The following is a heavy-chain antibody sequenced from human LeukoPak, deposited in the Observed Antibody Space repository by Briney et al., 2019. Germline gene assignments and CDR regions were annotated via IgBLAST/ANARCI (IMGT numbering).Heavy chain of an antibody. Sequence: PSQTLSLTCTVSGGSISSGGYYWSWIRQPPGKGLEWIGYIYHSGSTYYNPSLKSRVTISVDRSKNQFSLKLSSVTAADTAVYYCARGYYGSGSYYNPTDAFDIWGQGTMVTVSS. D-gene: IGHD3-10*01. CDR2: IYHSGST. CDR1: GGSISSGGYY. J-gene: IGHJ3*02. V-gene: IGHV4-30-2*01. CDR3: ARGYYGSGSYYNPTDAFDI.